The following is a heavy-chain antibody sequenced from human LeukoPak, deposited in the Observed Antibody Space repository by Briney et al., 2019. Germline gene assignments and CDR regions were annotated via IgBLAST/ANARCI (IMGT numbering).Heavy chain of an antibody. Sequence: PSETLSLTCTVSGYSISSGYYWGWIRQPPGKGLEWIGSIYHSGSTYYNPSLKSRVTISVDTSKNQFSLKLSSVTAADTAVYYCARAEVAVRPEDYYYMDVWGKGTTVTVSS. J-gene: IGHJ6*03. D-gene: IGHD4-11*01. CDR1: GYSISSGYY. V-gene: IGHV4-38-2*02. CDR3: ARAEVAVRPEDYYYMDV. CDR2: IYHSGST.